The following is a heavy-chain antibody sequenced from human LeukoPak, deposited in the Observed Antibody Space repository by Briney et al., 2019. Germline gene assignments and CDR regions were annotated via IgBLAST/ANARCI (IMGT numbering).Heavy chain of an antibody. CDR1: GYTFTAYY. CDR2: IKASSGDT. CDR3: ARDRVVPAAIFDY. V-gene: IGHV1-2*02. D-gene: IGHD2-2*02. Sequence: ASVKVSCKASGYTFTAYYIHWVRQAPGQGLEWMGWIKASSGDTQSAQKFQGRVTMTRDTSISTAYMELSRLRSDDTAVYYCARDRVVPAAIFDYWGQGTLVTVSS. J-gene: IGHJ4*02.